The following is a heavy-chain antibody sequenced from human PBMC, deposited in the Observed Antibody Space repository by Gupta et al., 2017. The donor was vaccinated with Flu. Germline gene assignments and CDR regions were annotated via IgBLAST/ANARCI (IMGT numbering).Heavy chain of an antibody. CDR2: IKRDGSEE. Sequence: SSYWMSWVSKAPGKGREWVDNIKRDGSEEYYVDSVKGRFTISRDNAKNSLFLQMKSLRAEDTAVYYCGKAERGITVAGEPWGQGTLVTVSS. V-gene: IGHV3-7*01. CDR3: GKAERGITVAGEP. J-gene: IGHJ5*02. D-gene: IGHD6-19*01. CDR1: SSYW.